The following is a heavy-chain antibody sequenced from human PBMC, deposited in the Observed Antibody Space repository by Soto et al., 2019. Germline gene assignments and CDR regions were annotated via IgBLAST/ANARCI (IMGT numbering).Heavy chain of an antibody. D-gene: IGHD6-13*01. V-gene: IGHV1-18*01. J-gene: IGHJ5*02. CDR2: ISAYNGNT. CDR1: GYTFTSYG. Sequence: QVQLVQSGAEVKKPGASVKVSCKASGYTFTSYGISWVRQAPGQGLEWMGWISAYNGNTNYAQKLQGRVTMTTDTSTGTAYMELRGLRSDDTAVYYCAVYSLPVAAAGRRLNWFDPWGQGTLVTVSS. CDR3: AVYSLPVAAAGRRLNWFDP.